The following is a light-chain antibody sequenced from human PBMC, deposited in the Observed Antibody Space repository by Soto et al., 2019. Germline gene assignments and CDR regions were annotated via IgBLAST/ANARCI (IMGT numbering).Light chain of an antibody. CDR3: QQRYRTLIS. Sequence: ITQSPSSMSASVGDRVTITCRASQSVRSHLNWFQQKPGKAPDLLIYGASTLQFGVPSRFSGSGSGTDFTLTISSLQPEDFATYYCQQRYRTLISFAQGTRLEIK. CDR2: GAS. V-gene: IGKV1-39*01. CDR1: QSVRSH. J-gene: IGKJ5*01.